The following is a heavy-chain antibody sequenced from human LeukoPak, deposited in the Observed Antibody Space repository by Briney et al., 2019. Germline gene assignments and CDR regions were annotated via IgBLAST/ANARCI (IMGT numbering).Heavy chain of an antibody. D-gene: IGHD3-10*01. CDR2: ITSDGYNK. CDR1: GFIFSSYG. CDR3: AKELQPWFPFDD. J-gene: IGHJ4*02. V-gene: IGHV3-30*02. Sequence: GGSLRLSCAASGFIFSSYGMHWVRQAPGKGLEWLAFITSDGYNKYYTDPVKGRFTISRDNSDNTLYLQMNSLRPEDTAVYYCAKELQPWFPFDDCGQGILVTVSS.